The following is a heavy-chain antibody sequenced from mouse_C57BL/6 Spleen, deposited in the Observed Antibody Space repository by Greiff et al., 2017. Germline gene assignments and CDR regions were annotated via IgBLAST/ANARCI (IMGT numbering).Heavy chain of an antibody. Sequence: EVQLQQSGGGLVQPGESLKLSCESNEYEFPSHDMSWVRKTPEKRLELVAAINSDGGSTYYPDTMERRFILSRDNTKKTLYLQRSSLRSEDTALYYCARSWDGAMDYWGQGTSVTVSS. CDR1: EYEFPSHD. V-gene: IGHV5-2*01. CDR2: INSDGGST. CDR3: ARSWDGAMDY. J-gene: IGHJ4*01. D-gene: IGHD4-1*01.